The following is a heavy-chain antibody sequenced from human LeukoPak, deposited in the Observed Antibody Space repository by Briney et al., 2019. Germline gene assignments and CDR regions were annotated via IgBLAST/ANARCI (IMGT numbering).Heavy chain of an antibody. D-gene: IGHD3-22*01. V-gene: IGHV1-8*03. CDR2: MSPNSGNT. CDR1: GYTFTSYD. Sequence: GASVKVSCKASGYTFTSYDINWVRQATGQGLEWMGWMSPNSGNTGYAQKFQGRVTITRNTSISTAYMELSSLRSEDTAVYYCARGAYYDSSGYFHYWGQGTLVTVSS. J-gene: IGHJ4*02. CDR3: ARGAYYDSSGYFHY.